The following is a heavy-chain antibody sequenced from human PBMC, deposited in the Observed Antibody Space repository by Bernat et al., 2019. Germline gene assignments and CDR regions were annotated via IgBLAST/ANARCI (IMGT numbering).Heavy chain of an antibody. D-gene: IGHD5-18*01. CDR1: GGSFSGYY. Sequence: QVQLQQWGAGLLKPSETLSLTCAVYGGSFSGYYWSWIRQPPGKGLEWIGEINHSGSTNYNPSLKSRVTISVDTSKNQFSLKLSSVTAADTAVYYCARGRSGYSYGYAEVWFDPWAREPWSPSPQ. CDR3: ARGRSGYSYGYAEVWFDP. V-gene: IGHV4-34*01. J-gene: IGHJ5*02. CDR2: INHSGST.